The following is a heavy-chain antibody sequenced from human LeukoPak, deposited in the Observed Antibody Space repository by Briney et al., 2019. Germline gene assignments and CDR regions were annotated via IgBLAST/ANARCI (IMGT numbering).Heavy chain of an antibody. V-gene: IGHV4-39*07. CDR1: NASISSNTYY. CDR2: INYRGST. D-gene: IGHD3-10*01. J-gene: IGHJ6*03. Sequence: SETLCLTCAVSNASISSNTYYRAWNPPPQGQGLEYIMSINYRGSTYSNPSLKRRVTLSVDPTKNQFSQKHSSVTAADTAVYYCARVEEGYGSGRRENYYYYYMDVWGKGTTVTISS. CDR3: ARVEEGYGSGRRENYYYYYMDV.